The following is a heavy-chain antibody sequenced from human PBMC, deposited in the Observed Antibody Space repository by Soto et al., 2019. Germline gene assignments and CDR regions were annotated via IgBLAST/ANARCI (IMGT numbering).Heavy chain of an antibody. J-gene: IGHJ6*02. CDR2: INPNSGGT. Sequence: SSVKVSCKASGYTFTGYYMHWVRQAPGQGLEWMGWINPNSGGTNYAQKFQGWVTMTRDTSISTAYMELSRLRSDDTAVYYCARDGSSSWFFVGLYYYYGMDVWGQGTMVTVS. CDR1: GYTFTGYY. D-gene: IGHD6-13*01. CDR3: ARDGSSSWFFVGLYYYYGMDV. V-gene: IGHV1-2*04.